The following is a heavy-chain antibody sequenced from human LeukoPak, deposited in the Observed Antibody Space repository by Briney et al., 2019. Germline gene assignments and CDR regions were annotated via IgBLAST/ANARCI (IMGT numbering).Heavy chain of an antibody. V-gene: IGHV4-34*01. CDR1: GGSFSGYY. CDR2: INHSGST. J-gene: IGHJ6*02. CDR3: ARHSNGARRSSSKRYYGMDV. Sequence: PSETLSLTCAVYGGSFSGYYWSWIRQPPGKGLEWIGEINHSGSTNYNPSLKSRVTISVDTSKNQFSLKLSSVTAADTAVYYCARHSNGARRSSSKRYYGMDVWGQGTTVTVSS. D-gene: IGHD6-13*01.